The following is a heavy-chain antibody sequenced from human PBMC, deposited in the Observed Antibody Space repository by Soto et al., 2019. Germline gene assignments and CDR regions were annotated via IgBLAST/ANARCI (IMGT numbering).Heavy chain of an antibody. V-gene: IGHV1-69*12. D-gene: IGHD6-13*01. CDR3: ARVIEDSSSWAYYYYYGMDV. CDR2: IIPIFGTA. Sequence: QVQLVQSGAEVKKPGSSVKVSCKASGGTFSSYAISWVRQAPGQGLEWMGGIIPIFGTANYAQKFQGRVTITADESTSTAYMELSSLRAEDTAVYYCARVIEDSSSWAYYYYYGMDVWGRGTTVTVSS. J-gene: IGHJ6*02. CDR1: GGTFSSYA.